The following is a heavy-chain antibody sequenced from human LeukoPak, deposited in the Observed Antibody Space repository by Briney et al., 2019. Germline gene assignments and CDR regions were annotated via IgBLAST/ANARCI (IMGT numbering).Heavy chain of an antibody. D-gene: IGHD1-1*01. Sequence: PGGSLRLSCAASGFTVSSSYMSWVRQAPGKGLEWVSVISGSDSSTYYTDSVKGRFTISRDNSKNTLYLQMNSLRAEDTAVYYCAKVSWNDGRVYDYWGQGTLVTVSS. CDR2: ISGSDSST. J-gene: IGHJ4*02. CDR3: AKVSWNDGRVYDY. V-gene: IGHV3-23*01. CDR1: GFTVSSSY.